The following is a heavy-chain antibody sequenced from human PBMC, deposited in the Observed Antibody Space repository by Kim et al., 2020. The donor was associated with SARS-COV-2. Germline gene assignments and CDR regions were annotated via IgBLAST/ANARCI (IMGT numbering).Heavy chain of an antibody. Sequence: GGSLRLSCVASEFTFSSYSMNWVRQAPGKGLEWVSSISSSSSYTYYADSVKGRFTVSRDNDKNSLYLQMNSLRAEDTAVYYCARDDCSSTSCYLLYYYGMDVWGQGTPVTVSS. CDR1: EFTFSSYS. CDR3: ARDDCSSTSCYLLYYYGMDV. CDR2: ISSSSSYT. V-gene: IGHV3-21*01. J-gene: IGHJ6*02. D-gene: IGHD2-2*01.